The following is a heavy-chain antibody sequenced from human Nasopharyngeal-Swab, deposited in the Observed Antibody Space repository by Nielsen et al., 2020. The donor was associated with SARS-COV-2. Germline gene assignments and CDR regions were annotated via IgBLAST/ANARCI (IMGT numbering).Heavy chain of an antibody. V-gene: IGHV4-59*01. D-gene: IGHD4-23*01. J-gene: IGHJ4*02. Sequence: WIRQPPGKGLEWIGYMSYSGSTNYNPSFKSRVTISVDTSKSQFSLRMSSVTAADTAVYYCAASHGGKMAPFDYWDQGTLVTVSS. CDR2: MSYSGST. CDR3: AASHGGKMAPFDY.